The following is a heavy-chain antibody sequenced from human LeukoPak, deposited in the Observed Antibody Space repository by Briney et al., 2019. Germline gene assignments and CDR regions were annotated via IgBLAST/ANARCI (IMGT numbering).Heavy chain of an antibody. CDR3: AKRGVVIRVILVGFQKAAYYLDS. CDR1: GITLSNYG. Sequence: GGSLRLSCTVSGITLSNYGMSWVRQAPGKGLERVAGISDSGGRTNYADSVKGRFTVSRDSPKNTLYLQMNRLRAEDTALYFCAKRGVVIRVILVGFQKAAYYLDSWGQGDLAPVS. D-gene: IGHD3-22*01. J-gene: IGHJ4*02. V-gene: IGHV3-23*01. CDR2: ISDSGGRT.